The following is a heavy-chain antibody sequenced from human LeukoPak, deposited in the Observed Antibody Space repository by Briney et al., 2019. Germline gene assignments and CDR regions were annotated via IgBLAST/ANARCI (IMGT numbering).Heavy chain of an antibody. CDR2: ISYDGSNK. J-gene: IGHJ4*02. V-gene: IGHV3-30*18. CDR1: GFTFSSYG. D-gene: IGHD6-19*01. CDR3: AKTHSSGWYFDY. Sequence: GGSLRLSCAASGFTFSSYGMHWVRQAPGKGLEWVAVISYDGSNKYYADSVKGRSTISRDNSKNTLYLQMNSLRAEDTAVYYCAKTHSSGWYFDYWGQGTLVTVSS.